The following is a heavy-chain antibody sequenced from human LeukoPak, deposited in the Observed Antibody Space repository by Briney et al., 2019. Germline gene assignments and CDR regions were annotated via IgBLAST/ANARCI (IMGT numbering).Heavy chain of an antibody. CDR2: ISGSGGST. Sequence: GGSLRLSCAASGFTVSSNYMNWVRQAPGKGLEWVSAISGSGGSTYYADSVKGRFTISRDNSKNTLYLQMNSLRAEDTAVYYCAKDWGYSGYQDAFDIWGQGAMVTVSS. D-gene: IGHD5-12*01. CDR3: AKDWGYSGYQDAFDI. CDR1: GFTVSSNY. V-gene: IGHV3-23*01. J-gene: IGHJ3*02.